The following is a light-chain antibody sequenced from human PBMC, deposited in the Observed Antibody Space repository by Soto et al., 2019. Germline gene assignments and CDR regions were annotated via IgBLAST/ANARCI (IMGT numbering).Light chain of an antibody. J-gene: IGLJ1*01. V-gene: IGLV2-14*01. Sequence: QSALTQPASVSESPGQSITISCTGNDSDVGAYNYVAWYQQHPDKAPKLLIFEVTKRPSGVSDRFSGSKSGNTASLTISGLQPEDEADYFCSSYTTTNTLLFGPGTKVTVL. CDR1: DSDVGAYNY. CDR3: SSYTTTNTLL. CDR2: EVT.